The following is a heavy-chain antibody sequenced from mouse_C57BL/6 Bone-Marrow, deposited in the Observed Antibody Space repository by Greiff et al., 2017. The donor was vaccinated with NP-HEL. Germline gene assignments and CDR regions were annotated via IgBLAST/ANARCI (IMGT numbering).Heavy chain of an antibody. V-gene: IGHV1-42*01. CDR2: INPSTGGT. Sequence: VQLKQSGPELVKPGASVKISCKASGYSFTGYYMNWVKQSPEKSLEWIGEINPSTGGTTYNQKFKAKATLTVDKSSSTAYMQLKSLTSEDSAVYYCARSQGGSFAYWGQGTRVTVSA. CDR3: ARSQGGSFAY. J-gene: IGHJ3*01. CDR1: GYSFTGYY.